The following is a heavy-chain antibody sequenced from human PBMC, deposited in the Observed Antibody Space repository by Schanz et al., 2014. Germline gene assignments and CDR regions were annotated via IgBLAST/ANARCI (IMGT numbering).Heavy chain of an antibody. D-gene: IGHD4-17*01. Sequence: QVQLVQSGAEVKKPGASVKVSCKASGGTFSSFGINWVRQAPGQGLEWMGIINPIGGSTTYAQKFRGAVTLTTDTSTDTAYLELTSLRSEDTAVYYCARGYGDSPTDFWGQGTLVTVSS. V-gene: IGHV1-46*01. CDR2: INPIGGST. J-gene: IGHJ4*02. CDR1: GGTFSSFG. CDR3: ARGYGDSPTDF.